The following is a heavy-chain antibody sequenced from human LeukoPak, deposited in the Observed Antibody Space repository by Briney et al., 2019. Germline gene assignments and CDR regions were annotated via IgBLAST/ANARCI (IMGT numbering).Heavy chain of an antibody. D-gene: IGHD6-6*01. CDR3: AREGEGRSSLDY. CDR2: IYTSGST. CDR1: GGSISGNSYY. J-gene: IGHJ4*02. V-gene: IGHV4-61*02. Sequence: SETLSLTCTVSGGSISGNSYYWGWLRQPAGQGLEWIGLIYTSGSTHYNPSLKSRVTISVDTSKNQFSLRLSSVTAADTAVYYCAREGEGRSSLDYWGQGTLVTVSS.